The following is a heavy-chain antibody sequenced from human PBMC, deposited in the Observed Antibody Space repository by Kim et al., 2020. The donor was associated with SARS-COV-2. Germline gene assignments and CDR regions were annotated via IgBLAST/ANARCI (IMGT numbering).Heavy chain of an antibody. D-gene: IGHD4-17*01. CDR3: ARGGYGDDLDY. CDR2: T. J-gene: IGHJ4*02. Sequence: TCHDKKLLGRVTMTRDTATSTVYMELGSLRSEDTAVYYCARGGYGDDLDYWGQGTLVTVSS. V-gene: IGHV1-46*01.